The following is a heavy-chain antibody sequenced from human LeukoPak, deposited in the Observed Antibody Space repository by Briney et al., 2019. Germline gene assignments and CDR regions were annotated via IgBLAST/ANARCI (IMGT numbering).Heavy chain of an antibody. V-gene: IGHV3-20*04. D-gene: IGHD3-22*01. Sequence: PGGSLRLSCAASGFSFDDYGMTWVRQAPGQGLEWVSDVNWNGGGIGYADSVQGRFTVSRDNAKNSLYLQMNSLRAEDTAFYYCAREKYDSSGYYTDNYYFDYWGQVTLVTVSS. CDR1: GFSFDDYG. CDR3: AREKYDSSGYYTDNYYFDY. J-gene: IGHJ4*02. CDR2: VNWNGGGI.